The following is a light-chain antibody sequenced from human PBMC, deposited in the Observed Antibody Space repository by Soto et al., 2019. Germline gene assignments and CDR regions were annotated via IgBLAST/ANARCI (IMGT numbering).Light chain of an antibody. V-gene: IGKV1-5*01. CDR3: QQYNIYWT. J-gene: IGKJ1*01. CDR2: DAS. Sequence: DIQMTQSPSTLSASVLYIFTITFRASQSISGSLAWYQQKPGKAPKALIYDASSLESGVPSRFRGSGSGTEFTLTISSLQTDDFATYYCQQYNIYWTFGQGTKVDI. CDR1: QSISGS.